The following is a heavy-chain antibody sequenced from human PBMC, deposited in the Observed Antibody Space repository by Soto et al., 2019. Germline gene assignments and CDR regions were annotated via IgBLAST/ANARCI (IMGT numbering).Heavy chain of an antibody. Sequence: PVESHKISSTASGYSCVGFWIGWVRQITGKGLQWMGIIFPRDSEIKYSPSFQGQVTISADTSISTAYLQWSSLKASDTAMYYCARAYCISTSCYFFQGYYYYGMDVWGQGTTVTVSS. CDR2: IFPRDSEI. V-gene: IGHV5-51*01. CDR1: GYSCVGFW. D-gene: IGHD2-2*01. J-gene: IGHJ6*02. CDR3: ARAYCISTSCYFFQGYYYYGMDV.